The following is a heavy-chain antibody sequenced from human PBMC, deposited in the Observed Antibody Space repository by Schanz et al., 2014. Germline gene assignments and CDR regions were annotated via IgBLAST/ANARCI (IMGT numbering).Heavy chain of an antibody. D-gene: IGHD5-18*01. Sequence: EVQLLESGGGLVQPGGSLRLSCAASGFTFSSYAMSWVRQAPGRGLEWVSIISGSGGNTYYADAVRGRFTISRDNSKTTVYLQMNSLRAEDTAVYYCAKDAENTAMITDYFDYWGQGTLVTASS. V-gene: IGHV3-23*01. CDR2: ISGSGGNT. J-gene: IGHJ4*02. CDR1: GFTFSSYA. CDR3: AKDAENTAMITDYFDY.